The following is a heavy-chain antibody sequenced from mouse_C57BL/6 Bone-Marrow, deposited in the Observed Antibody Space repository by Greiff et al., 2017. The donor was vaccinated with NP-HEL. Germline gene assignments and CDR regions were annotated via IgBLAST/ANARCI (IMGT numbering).Heavy chain of an antibody. V-gene: IGHV1-69*01. CDR1: GYTFTSYW. J-gene: IGHJ3*01. Sequence: QVQLQQPGAELVMPGASVKLSCKASGYTFTSYWMHWVKQRPGQGLEWIGEIDPSDSYTNYNQKFKGKSTLTVDKSSSTAYMQLSSLTSEDSAVYYCARESCLGSGSFAYWGQGTLVTGSA. D-gene: IGHD2-2*01. CDR3: ARESCLGSGSFAY. CDR2: IDPSDSYT.